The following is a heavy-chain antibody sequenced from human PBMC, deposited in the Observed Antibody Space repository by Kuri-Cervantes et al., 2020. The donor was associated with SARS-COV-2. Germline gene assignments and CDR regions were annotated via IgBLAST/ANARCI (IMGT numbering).Heavy chain of an antibody. D-gene: IGHD4-17*01. CDR1: GGSISSGDYY. Sequence: SETLSLTCTVSGGSISSGDYYWSWIRQPPGKGLEWIGYIYYSGSTYYNPSLKSRVTISVDTSKNQFSLKLSSVTAADTAVYYCARKRTTVTTFWFDPWGQGTLVTVSS. V-gene: IGHV4-30-4*08. CDR2: IYYSGST. CDR3: ARKRTTVTTFWFDP. J-gene: IGHJ5*02.